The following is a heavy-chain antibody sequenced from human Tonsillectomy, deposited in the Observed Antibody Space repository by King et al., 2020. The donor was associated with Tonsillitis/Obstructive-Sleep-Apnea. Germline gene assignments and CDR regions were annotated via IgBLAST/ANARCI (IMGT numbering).Heavy chain of an antibody. J-gene: IGHJ4*02. CDR2: IYSSGDT. V-gene: IGHV4-59*11. CDR3: ARGTVTTTYFDY. D-gene: IGHD4-17*01. CDR1: SGSISSLH. Sequence: QLQESGPGLVKPSETLSLTCTVSSGSISSLHWSWIRQPPGKGLEGIGYIYSSGDTNSNPSLKSRVTISVDTSKNQFSLNLRSLTAADTAMYYCARGTVTTTYFDYWGQGTLVTVSS.